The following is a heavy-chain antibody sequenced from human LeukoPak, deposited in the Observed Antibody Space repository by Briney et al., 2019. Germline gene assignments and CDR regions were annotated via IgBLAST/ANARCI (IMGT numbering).Heavy chain of an antibody. CDR3: ARADGTIFGVVMDY. CDR1: GYTFTAYY. CDR2: INLNSGGT. J-gene: IGHJ4*02. D-gene: IGHD3-3*01. Sequence: ASVKVSCKTSGYTFTAYYIHWVRQAPGQGLEWMGWINLNSGGTNYAQKFQGRVTMTRDTSINTVYMELSRLRSDDTAVYYCARADGTIFGVVMDYWGQGTLVTVSS. V-gene: IGHV1-2*02.